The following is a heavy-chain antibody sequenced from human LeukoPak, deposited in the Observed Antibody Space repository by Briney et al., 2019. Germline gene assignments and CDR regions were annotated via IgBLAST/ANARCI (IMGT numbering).Heavy chain of an antibody. Sequence: GESLKISCKGSGYSFTTYWIGWVRQMPAKGLEWMGIINPGDSETMYSPSFQGQVTISADKSITTAYLQWSSLKASDTAMYYCARPGYRSRYFDYWGQGTLVTVSS. CDR1: GYSFTTYW. J-gene: IGHJ4*02. D-gene: IGHD6-19*01. CDR2: INPGDSET. V-gene: IGHV5-51*01. CDR3: ARPGYRSRYFDY.